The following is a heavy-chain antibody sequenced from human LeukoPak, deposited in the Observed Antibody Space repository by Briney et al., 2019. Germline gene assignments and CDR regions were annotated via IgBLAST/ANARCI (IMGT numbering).Heavy chain of an antibody. D-gene: IGHD5-12*01. J-gene: IGHJ4*02. CDR3: VRHDGRGGATMGALDS. V-gene: IGHV4-39*01. Sequence: SSETLSLTCTVSAVSISSTSHHWGWIRQSPGKGLEWIGSIYYGRTTYYNPSLNSRVTISVVTSNNQFSLQLNPVTAADTAMYYCVRHDGRGGATMGALDSWGQGSLVTVSS. CDR2: IYYGRTT. CDR1: AVSISSTSHH.